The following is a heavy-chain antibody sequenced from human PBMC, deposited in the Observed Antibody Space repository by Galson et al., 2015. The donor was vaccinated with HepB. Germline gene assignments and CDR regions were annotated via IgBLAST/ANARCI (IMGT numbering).Heavy chain of an antibody. D-gene: IGHD4-17*01. CDR1: GFSFSDYY. J-gene: IGHJ4*02. CDR2: TSSNTIYT. Sequence: LRLSCAASGFSFSDYYMSWIRQAPGKGLEWLSYTSSNTIYTNYADSVKGRFTVSRDNVKNSISLQMNRLSVEDTAIYYCARVADADYGDHSHFDSWGQGTLVTVSS. CDR3: ARVADADYGDHSHFDS. V-gene: IGHV3-11*06.